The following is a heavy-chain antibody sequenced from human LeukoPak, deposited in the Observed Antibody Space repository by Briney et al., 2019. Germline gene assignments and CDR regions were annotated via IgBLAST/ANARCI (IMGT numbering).Heavy chain of an antibody. CDR3: AREYASGNSFHVIFHI. V-gene: IGHV1-69*04. D-gene: IGHD4-23*01. J-gene: IGHJ3*02. CDR2: IIPTLHIT. Sequence: SVKVSCKASGDSFSSYPISCVRLAPGQGLEWMGRIIPTLHITDYAKKFQDRLTITADTSTTTAYMELSSLRSEDTAVYFCAREYASGNSFHVIFHIWGQGTMVSVSS. CDR1: GDSFSSYP.